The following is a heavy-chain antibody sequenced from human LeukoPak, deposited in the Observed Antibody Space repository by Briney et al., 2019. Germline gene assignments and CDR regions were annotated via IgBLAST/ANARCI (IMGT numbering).Heavy chain of an antibody. CDR2: INPNSGGT. CDR1: GYTFTGYY. Sequence: ASVKVSCKASGYTFTGYYMHWVRQAPGQGLEWMGWINPNSGGTNYAQKFQGRVTMTRDTSISTAYMELSRLRSDDTAVYYCARITRDGYRRYWYFDLWGRGTLVTVSS. V-gene: IGHV1-2*02. CDR3: ARITRDGYRRYWYFDL. D-gene: IGHD5-12*01. J-gene: IGHJ2*01.